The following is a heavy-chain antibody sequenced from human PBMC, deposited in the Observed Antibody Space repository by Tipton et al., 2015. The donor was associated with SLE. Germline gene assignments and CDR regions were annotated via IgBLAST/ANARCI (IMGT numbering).Heavy chain of an antibody. CDR3: SRDIQFVGSTEYFHH. Sequence: RSLRLSCEASAFTFSRHGMHWVRQAPGKGLEWVAFISYDGSIKSYEDSVRGRFTISRDNSNNTLYLQMNSLRAEDTAVYYCSRDIQFVGSTEYFHHWGQGTLVTVSS. CDR2: ISYDGSIK. J-gene: IGHJ1*01. V-gene: IGHV3-30*03. CDR1: AFTFSRHG. D-gene: IGHD1-26*01.